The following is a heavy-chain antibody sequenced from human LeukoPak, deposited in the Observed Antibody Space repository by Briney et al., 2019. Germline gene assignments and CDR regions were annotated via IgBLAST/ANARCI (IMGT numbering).Heavy chain of an antibody. V-gene: IGHV3-23*01. Sequence: GGSLRLSCAASGFTFSSYGMSWIRQAPGEGLEWVSAISGSGGSTYYADSVKGRFTISRDNSKNTLYLQLSSLRVEDTAVYYCAREHGRSGYFDYWGQGTLVSVSS. J-gene: IGHJ4*02. CDR2: ISGSGGST. CDR3: AREHGRSGYFDY. D-gene: IGHD3-22*01. CDR1: GFTFSSYG.